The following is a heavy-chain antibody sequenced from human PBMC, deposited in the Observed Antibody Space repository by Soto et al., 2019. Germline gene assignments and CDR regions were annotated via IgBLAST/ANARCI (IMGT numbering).Heavy chain of an antibody. D-gene: IGHD2-8*02. CDR1: GGSFSGYY. V-gene: IGHV4-34*01. Sequence: QVQLQQWGAGLLKPSETLSLTRAVYGGSFSGYYWPWIRQPPGTGLEWIGEINHSGSTNYNPSLKSRVTISVDTSKNQFSLKLTSVTAADTAVYYCARDKITGLFDYWGQGTLVTVSS. J-gene: IGHJ4*02. CDR3: ARDKITGLFDY. CDR2: INHSGST.